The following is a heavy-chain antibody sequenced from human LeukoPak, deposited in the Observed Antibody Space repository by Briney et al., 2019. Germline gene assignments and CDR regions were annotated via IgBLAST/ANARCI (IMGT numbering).Heavy chain of an antibody. V-gene: IGHV1-18*01. CDR3: ARRSGTYSDFDF. J-gene: IGHJ4*02. CDR2: ISTSTGHT. Sequence: GASVKVSCKAPGYTFTSFGIGWVRQAPGQRLEWMGWISTSTGHTNYTHRLQGRVSMTTDTSTNTVYMEMKSLTSDDSAVYYCARRSGTYSDFDFWGQGTLVTVSS. D-gene: IGHD1-26*01. CDR1: GYTFTSFG.